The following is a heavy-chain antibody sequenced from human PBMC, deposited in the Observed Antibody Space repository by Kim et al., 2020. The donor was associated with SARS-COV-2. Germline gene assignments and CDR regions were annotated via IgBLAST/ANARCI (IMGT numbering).Heavy chain of an antibody. J-gene: IGHJ4*02. V-gene: IGHV4-34*01. D-gene: IGHD5-18*01. CDR2: INHSGST. CDR3: ARGHSYGSLHTYYFDY. CDR1: GGSFSGYY. Sequence: SETLSLTCAVYGGSFSGYYWSWIRQPPGKELEWIGEINHSGSTNYNPSLKSRVTISVDTSKNQFSLKLSSVTAADTAVYYCARGHSYGSLHTYYFDYWGQGTLVTVSS.